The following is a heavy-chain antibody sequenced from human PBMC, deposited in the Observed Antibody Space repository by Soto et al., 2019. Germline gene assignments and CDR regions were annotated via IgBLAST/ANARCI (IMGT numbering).Heavy chain of an antibody. CDR2: IYYSGST. V-gene: IGHV4-30-4*01. CDR3: ARAERQMVRGVIRWFDP. CDR1: GGSISSGDYY. Sequence: KTSETLSLTYTVSGGSISSGDYYWSWIRQPPGKGLEWIGYIYYSGSTYYNPSLKSRVTISVDTSKNQFSLKLSSVTAADTAVYYCARAERQMVRGVIRWFDPWGQGTLVTVSS. D-gene: IGHD3-10*01. J-gene: IGHJ5*02.